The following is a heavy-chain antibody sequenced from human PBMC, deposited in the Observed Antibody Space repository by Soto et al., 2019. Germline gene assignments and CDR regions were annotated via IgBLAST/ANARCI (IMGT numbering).Heavy chain of an antibody. D-gene: IGHD7-27*01. J-gene: IGHJ4*02. V-gene: IGHV4-59*01. CDR2: IYYSGST. Sequence: ASETLSLTCTVSGGSISSYYCSWIRQPPGKGLEWIGYIYYSGSTDYDPSLKSRVTISVDTSKNQFSLKLSSVTAADTAVYYCARRWGTYFDFWGQGTLVTVSS. CDR1: GGSISSYY. CDR3: ARRWGTYFDF.